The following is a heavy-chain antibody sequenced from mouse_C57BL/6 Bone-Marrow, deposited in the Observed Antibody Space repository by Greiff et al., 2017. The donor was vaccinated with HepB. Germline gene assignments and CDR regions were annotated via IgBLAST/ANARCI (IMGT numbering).Heavy chain of an antibody. CDR1: GYSFTGYY. CDR3: ARSGDDYDWPY. D-gene: IGHD2-4*01. J-gene: IGHJ4*01. Sequence: VQLQQSGPELVKPGASVKISCKASGYSFTGYYMNWVKQSPEKSLEWIGEINPRTGGTTYNQKFKAKATLTVDKSSSTAYMQLKSLTSEDSAVDYCARSGDDYDWPYWGQGTSVTVSS. CDR2: INPRTGGT. V-gene: IGHV1-42*01.